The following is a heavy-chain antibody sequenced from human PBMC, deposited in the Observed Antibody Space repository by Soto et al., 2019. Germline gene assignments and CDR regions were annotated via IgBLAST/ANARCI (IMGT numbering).Heavy chain of an antibody. D-gene: IGHD3-16*02. CDR1: GYTFTSYY. J-gene: IGHJ3*02. V-gene: IGHV1-8*01. CDR3: ARVMITFGGVIANAFDI. CDR2: MNPNSGNT. Sequence: ASVKVSCKASGYTFTSYYINWVRQAAGQGLEWMGWMNPNSGNTGYAQKFQGRVTMTRNTSISTAYMELSSLRSEDTAVYYCARVMITFGGVIANAFDIWGQGTMVTVSS.